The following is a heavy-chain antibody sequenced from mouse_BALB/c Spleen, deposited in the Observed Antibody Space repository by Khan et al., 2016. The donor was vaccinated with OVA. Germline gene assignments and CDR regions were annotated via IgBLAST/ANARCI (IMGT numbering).Heavy chain of an antibody. CDR2: IYPGYFNT. D-gene: IGHD4-1*01. J-gene: IGHJ2*01. CDR3: ARSDSGTVFDY. Sequence: QVQLQQSGPELVKPGTSMRISCKASGYTFTHYYIHWVRQRPGQGLEWIGWIYPGYFNTQYNEEFKDKATLTADNSSSTAYMQLSSLTSEDSAVYVCARSDSGTVFDYWGQGTTLTVSS. CDR1: GYTFTHYY. V-gene: IGHV1S56*01.